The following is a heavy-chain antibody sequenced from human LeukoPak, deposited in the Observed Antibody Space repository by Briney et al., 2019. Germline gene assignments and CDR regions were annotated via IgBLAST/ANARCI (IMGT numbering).Heavy chain of an antibody. CDR3: AKDWELPRFDY. D-gene: IGHD3-10*01. J-gene: IGHJ4*02. V-gene: IGHV3-23*01. CDR1: GFTFTNYW. CDR2: ISGSGGST. Sequence: GGSLRLSCRASGFTFTNYWMSWVRQAPGKGLEWVSAISGSGGSTYYADSVKGRFTISRDNSKNTLYLQMNSLRAEDTAVYYCAKDWELPRFDYWGQGTLVTVSS.